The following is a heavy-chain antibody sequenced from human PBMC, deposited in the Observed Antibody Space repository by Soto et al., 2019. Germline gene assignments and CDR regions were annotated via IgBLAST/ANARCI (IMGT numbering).Heavy chain of an antibody. CDR1: GFSLSTSGVG. J-gene: IGHJ4*02. Sequence: SGPTLVNHTQTLTLACTFSGFSLSTSGVGVGWIRQPPGKALEWLALIYWNDDKRYSPSLKSRLTITKDTSKNQVVLTMTNMDPVDTATYYCAHNRGSPTRYCSSTSCYPVDYWGQGTLVT. V-gene: IGHV2-5*01. D-gene: IGHD2-2*01. CDR3: AHNRGSPTRYCSSTSCYPVDY. CDR2: IYWNDDK.